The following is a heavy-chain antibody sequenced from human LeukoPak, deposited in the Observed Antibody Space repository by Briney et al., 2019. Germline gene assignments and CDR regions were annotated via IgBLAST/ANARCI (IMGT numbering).Heavy chain of an antibody. CDR1: GYTFTNFD. CDR3: ARVGYSNSYDF. Sequence: ASVKVSCRASGYTFTNFDINWVRQATGQGLEWMAWMNPNNGNTGNAQKFQGRVTITWDSSISTAYMELSSLRSEDTAVYYCARVGYSNSYDFWGQGTLVTVSS. D-gene: IGHD5-18*01. J-gene: IGHJ4*02. CDR2: MNPNNGNT. V-gene: IGHV1-8*03.